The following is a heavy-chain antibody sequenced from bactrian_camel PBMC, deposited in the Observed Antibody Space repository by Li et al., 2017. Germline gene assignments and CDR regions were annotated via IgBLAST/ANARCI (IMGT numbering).Heavy chain of an antibody. CDR1: GSYW. CDR3: AVLGGSWFNY. CDR2: IITGGST. Sequence: HVQLVESGGGLVQPGGSLRHSCAASGSYWMNCVRQAPGKGLEWVSRIITGGSTYYADSVKGRFTISRDNAKNMLYLQMNSLKSEDTALYYCAVLGGSWFNYWGQGTQVTVS. V-gene: IGHV3S1*01. D-gene: IGHD6*01. J-gene: IGHJ4*01.